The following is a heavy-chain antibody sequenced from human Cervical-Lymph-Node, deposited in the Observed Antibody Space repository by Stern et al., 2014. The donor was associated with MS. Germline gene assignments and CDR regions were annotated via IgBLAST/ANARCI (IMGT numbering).Heavy chain of an antibody. D-gene: IGHD2/OR15-2a*01. J-gene: IGHJ6*02. CDR1: GFTFSDYF. Sequence: VQLVESGGGLVKPGGSLRLFCGASGFTFSDYFMSWIRQAPGKGLEWVAYISSGGSNRHYADSVKGRFTISRDNANSSLYLQMHSLRAEDTAVYYCARCNVPRKAYSMDVWGQGTTVTVSS. CDR2: ISSGGSNR. CDR3: ARCNVPRKAYSMDV. V-gene: IGHV3-11*01.